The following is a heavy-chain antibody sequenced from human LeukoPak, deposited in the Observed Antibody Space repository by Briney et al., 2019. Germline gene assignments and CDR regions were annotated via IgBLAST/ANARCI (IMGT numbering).Heavy chain of an antibody. V-gene: IGHV3-21*01. CDR2: ISSSSSYI. D-gene: IGHD3-3*01. J-gene: IGHJ4*02. Sequence: PGGSLRLSCAASGFTFSSYSMNWVRQAPGKGLEWVSSISSSSSYIYYADSVKGRFTISRDNAKDSLYLQMNSLRAEDTAVYDCARDSYYDFWSGYYTNYYYFDYWGQGTLVTVSS. CDR3: ARDSYYDFWSGYYTNYYYFDY. CDR1: GFTFSSYS.